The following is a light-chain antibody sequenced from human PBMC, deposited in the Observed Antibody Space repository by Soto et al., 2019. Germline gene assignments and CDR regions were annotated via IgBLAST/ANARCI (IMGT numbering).Light chain of an antibody. CDR2: GAS. CDR3: QQYSSSPWT. J-gene: IGKJ1*01. V-gene: IGKV3-20*01. Sequence: IVMTQSPATLSLYPGDRATLSCRASQSVSSYLAWYQQKPGQAPRLLIYGASTRATGIPARFSGGGSGTDFTLTISRLEPEDFAVYYCQQYSSSPWTFGQGTKVDIK. CDR1: QSVSSY.